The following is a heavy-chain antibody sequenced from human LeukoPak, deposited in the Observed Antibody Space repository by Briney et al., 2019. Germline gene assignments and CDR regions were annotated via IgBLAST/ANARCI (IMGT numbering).Heavy chain of an antibody. CDR1: GFIFSSYW. Sequence: GSLRLSCAASGFIFSSYWMHWVRQAPGKGLVWVSRINSDGSSTSYADSVKGRFTISRDNAKNSLYLQMNSLRAEDTAVYYCARARWGSWRMDVWGQGTTVTVSS. V-gene: IGHV3-74*01. CDR3: ARARWGSWRMDV. CDR2: INSDGSST. D-gene: IGHD7-27*01. J-gene: IGHJ6*02.